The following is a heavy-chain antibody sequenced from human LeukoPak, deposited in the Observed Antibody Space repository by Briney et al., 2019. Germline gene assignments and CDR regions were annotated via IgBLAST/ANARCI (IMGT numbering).Heavy chain of an antibody. J-gene: IGHJ4*02. CDR1: GYTFTSYG. CDR3: ARDMYSSGRVPFDY. CDR2: ISAYNGNT. V-gene: IGHV1-18*01. D-gene: IGHD6-19*01. Sequence: ASVKVSCKASGYTFTSYGISWVRQAPGQGLEWMGWISAYNGNTNYAQKAQGRVTMTTDTATSTAYMELRSLRSDDTAVYYCARDMYSSGRVPFDYWGQGTLVTVSS.